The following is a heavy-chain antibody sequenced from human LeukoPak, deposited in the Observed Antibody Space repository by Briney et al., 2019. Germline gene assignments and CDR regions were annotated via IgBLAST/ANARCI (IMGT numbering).Heavy chain of an antibody. CDR2: INSDESST. J-gene: IGHJ6*02. CDR1: GFTLSSYW. CDR3: ARAGSGLDV. Sequence: GGSLRLSCAASGFTLSSYWIHWVRQVPGKGLVWISRINSDESSTTYADSVKGRFSISRDNAENTLYLQMNSLRAEDTARYFCARAGSGLDVWGQGTTVTVFS. V-gene: IGHV3-74*01.